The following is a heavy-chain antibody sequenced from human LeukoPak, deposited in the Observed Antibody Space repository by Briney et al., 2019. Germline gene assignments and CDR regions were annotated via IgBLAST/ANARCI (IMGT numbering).Heavy chain of an antibody. Sequence: PGGSLRLSCVASGFSFNNYRMTWVRQAPGKGLEWVANIKQDGNEKQYVDSVKGRFAISRDNAKKSLYLQINTLRAEDTAVYYCVRGPHIAATSYWGQGTLVTVSP. CDR3: VRGPHIAATSY. V-gene: IGHV3-7*03. D-gene: IGHD6-25*01. CDR1: GFSFNNYR. CDR2: IKQDGNEK. J-gene: IGHJ4*02.